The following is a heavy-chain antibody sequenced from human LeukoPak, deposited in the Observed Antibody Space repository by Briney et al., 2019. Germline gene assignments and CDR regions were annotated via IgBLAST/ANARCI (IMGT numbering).Heavy chain of an antibody. Sequence: ASVKVSCKASGYTFTNYGISWVRQAPGQGLEWMGWISAYNGNTNYAQKLQGRVTMTTDTSTSTAYMELRSLRSDDTAVYYCARGDYYDSSGYGSYWGQGTLVTVSS. J-gene: IGHJ4*02. CDR1: GYTFTNYG. CDR3: ARGDYYDSSGYGSY. V-gene: IGHV1-18*01. CDR2: ISAYNGNT. D-gene: IGHD3-22*01.